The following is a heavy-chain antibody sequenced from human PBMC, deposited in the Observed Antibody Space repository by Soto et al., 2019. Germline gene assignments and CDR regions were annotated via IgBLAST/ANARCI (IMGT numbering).Heavy chain of an antibody. CDR3: ARDRADYYDSSAPPRPSLYSQH. J-gene: IGHJ1*01. CDR1: GGSISSGGYY. Sequence: TLSLTCTVSGGSISSGGYYWSWIRQHPGKGLEWIGYIYYSGSTYYNPSLKSRVTISVDTSKNQFSLKLSSVTAADTAVYYCARDRADYYDSSAPPRPSLYSQHWGQGTLVTVSS. CDR2: IYYSGST. V-gene: IGHV4-31*03. D-gene: IGHD3-22*01.